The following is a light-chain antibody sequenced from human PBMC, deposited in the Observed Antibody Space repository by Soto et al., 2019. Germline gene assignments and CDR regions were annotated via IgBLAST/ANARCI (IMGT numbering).Light chain of an antibody. CDR2: WAS. Sequence: DIVMTQSPDSLAVSLGERATINCKSSQSVLYSSNNKNYLAWYRQKPGQPPKLIIYWASIRESGVPDRISGSGPGTDFTLTISSLQAEDVAVYYCQQYYSTPPYTFGQGTKLEIK. CDR3: QQYYSTPPYT. J-gene: IGKJ2*01. CDR1: QSVLYSSNNKNY. V-gene: IGKV4-1*01.